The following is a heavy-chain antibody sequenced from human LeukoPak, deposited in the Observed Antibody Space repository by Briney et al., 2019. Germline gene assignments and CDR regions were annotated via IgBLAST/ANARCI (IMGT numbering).Heavy chain of an antibody. CDR1: GYTFTGYY. CDR3: ARGSRPGVVNHDAFDI. V-gene: IGHV1-2*02. D-gene: IGHD3-3*01. CDR2: INLNSGGT. Sequence: ASLKVSCKVSGYTFTGYYIHWVRQAPGQGLEWMGWINLNSGGTNYAQKFQGRVTMTRDTSISTAYMELSSLRSDDTAVYYCARGSRPGVVNHDAFDIWGQGTMVTVSS. J-gene: IGHJ3*02.